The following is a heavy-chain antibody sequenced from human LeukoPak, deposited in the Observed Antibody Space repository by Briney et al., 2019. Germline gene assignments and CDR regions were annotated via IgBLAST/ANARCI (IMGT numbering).Heavy chain of an antibody. CDR1: GGTLSSYA. D-gene: IGHD6-6*01. CDR2: IIPIFGTA. J-gene: IGHJ4*02. Sequence: SVKVSCKASGGTLSSYAISWVRQAPGQGLEWMGGIIPIFGTAKYAQTFQGRVTITADESTSTAYMELSSLRSEDTAVHYCARDLLKYSSSSPFDYWGQGTLVTVSS. V-gene: IGHV1-69*13. CDR3: ARDLLKYSSSSPFDY.